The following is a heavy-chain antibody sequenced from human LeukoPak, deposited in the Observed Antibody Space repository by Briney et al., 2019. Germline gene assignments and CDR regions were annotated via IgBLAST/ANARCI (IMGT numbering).Heavy chain of an antibody. V-gene: IGHV3-11*04. Sequence: GGSLRLSCAASGFTFSDYYMSWIRQAPGKGLEWVSYISSSGYTIYYSDSVKGRFTISRDNAKNSLYLQMNSLRAEDTAVYYCAREGPTVVTSLYYYMDVWGKGTTVIVSS. J-gene: IGHJ6*03. CDR1: GFTFSDYY. D-gene: IGHD4-23*01. CDR2: ISSSGYTI. CDR3: AREGPTVVTSLYYYMDV.